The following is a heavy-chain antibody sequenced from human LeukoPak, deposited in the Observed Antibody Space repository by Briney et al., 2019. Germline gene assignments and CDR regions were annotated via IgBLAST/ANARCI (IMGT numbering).Heavy chain of an antibody. J-gene: IGHJ5*02. V-gene: IGHV1-18*01. D-gene: IGHD1-7*01. CDR2: ISAYNGNT. CDR1: GYTFTSYG. Sequence: ASVKVSCKASGYTFTSYGISWVRQAPGQGLEWMGWISAYNGNTNYAQKLQGRVTMTTDTSTSTAYMELRSLRSGDTAVYYCARWSYNWNYEILNWFDPWGQGTLVTVSS. CDR3: ARWSYNWNYEILNWFDP.